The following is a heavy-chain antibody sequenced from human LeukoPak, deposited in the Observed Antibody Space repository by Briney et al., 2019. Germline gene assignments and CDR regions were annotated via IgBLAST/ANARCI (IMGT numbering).Heavy chain of an antibody. J-gene: IGHJ4*02. CDR1: GYTFTSYD. CDR3: ARGTRSGGSRNRDDY. CDR2: IIPILGIA. Sequence: ASVKVSCKASGYTFTSYDISWVRQAPGQGLEWMGRIIPILGIANYAQKFQGRVTITADKSTSTAYMELSSLRSEDTAVYYCARGTRSGGSRNRDDYWGQGTLVTVSS. V-gene: IGHV1-69*04. D-gene: IGHD2-15*01.